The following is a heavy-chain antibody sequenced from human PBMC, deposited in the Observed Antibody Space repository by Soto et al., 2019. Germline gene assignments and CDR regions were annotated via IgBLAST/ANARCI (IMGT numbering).Heavy chain of an antibody. CDR1: GYTFTYRY. Sequence: SVKVSCKASGYTFTYRYLHWVRQAPGQALEWMGWITPFNGNTNYAQKFQDRVTITRDRSMSTAYMELSSLRSEDTAMYYCASSPHYGDYGLDYWGQGTLVTVSS. D-gene: IGHD4-17*01. J-gene: IGHJ4*02. V-gene: IGHV1-45*02. CDR2: ITPFNGNT. CDR3: ASSPHYGDYGLDY.